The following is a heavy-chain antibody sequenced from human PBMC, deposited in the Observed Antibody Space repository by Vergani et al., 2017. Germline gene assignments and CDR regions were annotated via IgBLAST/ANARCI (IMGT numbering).Heavy chain of an antibody. CDR3: ALTTGGWSYYFDY. J-gene: IGHJ4*02. D-gene: IGHD6-19*01. Sequence: EVQLVESGGGLVQTGGSLRLSCAASGFTFSSYSMNWVRQAPGKGLEWVSYISSSSSTIYYADSVKGRFTISRDNAKNSLYLQMNSLRAEDTAVYYCALTTGGWSYYFDYWGQGTLVTVSS. CDR1: GFTFSSYS. V-gene: IGHV3-48*01. CDR2: ISSSSSTI.